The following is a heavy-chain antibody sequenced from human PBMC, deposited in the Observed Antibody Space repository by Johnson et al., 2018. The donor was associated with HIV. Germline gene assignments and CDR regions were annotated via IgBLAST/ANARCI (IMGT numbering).Heavy chain of an antibody. V-gene: IGHV3-53*01. CDR3: ARGPMIVVPHDAFDI. Sequence: VHLVESGGGLIQPGGSLRLSCAASGFTVSSNYMSWVRQAPGKGLEWVSVIYSGGSTYYADSVKGRFTISRDNSKNTLYLQMNSLRAEDTAVYYCARGPMIVVPHDAFDIWGQGTMVTVSS. D-gene: IGHD3-22*01. CDR2: IYSGGST. J-gene: IGHJ3*02. CDR1: GFTVSSNY.